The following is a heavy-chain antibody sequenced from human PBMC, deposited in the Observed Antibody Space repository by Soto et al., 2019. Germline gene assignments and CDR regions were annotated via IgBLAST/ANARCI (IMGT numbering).Heavy chain of an antibody. CDR3: ARNYYDSSGYYYPPPPSFDY. V-gene: IGHV1-3*01. Sequence: RASVKVSCKASGYTFTSYAMHWVRQAPGQRLEWMGWINAGNGNTKYSQKFQGRVTITRDTSASTAYMELSSLRSEDTAVYYCARNYYDSSGYYYPPPPSFDYWGQGTLGTVSS. CDR1: GYTFTSYA. J-gene: IGHJ4*02. D-gene: IGHD3-22*01. CDR2: INAGNGNT.